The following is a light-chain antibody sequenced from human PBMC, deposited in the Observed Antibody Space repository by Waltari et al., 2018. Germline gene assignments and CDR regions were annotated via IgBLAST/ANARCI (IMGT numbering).Light chain of an antibody. CDR2: GAS. Sequence: EIVMTQSPATLSVSPGERATLSCRASQSVSSNLAWYQQKPGQAPRLLIYGASTRATGIPARFSGSGSGTEFTLTISSLQSEDFALYYCQQYNNWPPLTFGGGTKVEIK. CDR1: QSVSSN. CDR3: QQYNNWPPLT. V-gene: IGKV3-15*01. J-gene: IGKJ4*01.